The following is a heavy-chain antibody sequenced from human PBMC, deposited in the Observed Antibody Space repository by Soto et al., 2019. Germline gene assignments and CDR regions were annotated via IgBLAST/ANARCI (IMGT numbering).Heavy chain of an antibody. V-gene: IGHV1-18*04. CDR1: GYTFTSYG. CDR2: ISAYNGNT. CDR3: ARDSLRFLEWLFLPYYFDS. Sequence: ASVKVSCKASGYTFTSYGISWVRQAPGQGLEWMGWISAYNGNTNYAQKLQGRVTMTTDTSTSTAYMELRSLRSDDTAVYYCARDSLRFLEWLFLPYYFDSWGQGTLVTVSS. J-gene: IGHJ4*02. D-gene: IGHD3-3*01.